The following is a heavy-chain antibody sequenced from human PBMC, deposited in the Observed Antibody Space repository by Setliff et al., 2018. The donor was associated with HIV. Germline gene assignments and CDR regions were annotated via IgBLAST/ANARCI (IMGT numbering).Heavy chain of an antibody. V-gene: IGHV4-39*07. CDR1: GASISNSNSY. D-gene: IGHD3-16*01. CDR2: IYYGGST. J-gene: IGHJ4*02. Sequence: SETLSLTCSVYGASISNSNSYWGWIRQPPGKRLEWLGSIYYGGSTSYNPSLKSRVTISVDTSKNQFSLKLSSVTAADTAVYYCARLKSGSLGGYVDYFDYWGQGTLVTVS. CDR3: ARLKSGSLGGYVDYFDY.